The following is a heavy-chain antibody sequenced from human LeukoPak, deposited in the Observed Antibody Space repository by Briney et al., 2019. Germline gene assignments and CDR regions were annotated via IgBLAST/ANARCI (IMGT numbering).Heavy chain of an antibody. V-gene: IGHV3-48*02. CDR1: GFTFSSYS. Sequence: GSLRLSCAASGFTFSSYSMNWVRQAPGRGLEWVSYISSGSTTKNFADSVKGRFTVSRDNAKNSLYLQMNSLRDEDTAVYYCATDQGDAFDIWGQGTMVTVSS. CDR3: ATDQGDAFDI. J-gene: IGHJ3*02. CDR2: ISSGSTTK.